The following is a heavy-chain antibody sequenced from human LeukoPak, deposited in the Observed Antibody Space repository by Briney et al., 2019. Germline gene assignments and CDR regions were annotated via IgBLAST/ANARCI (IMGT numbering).Heavy chain of an antibody. D-gene: IGHD6-13*01. V-gene: IGHV1-69*13. CDR2: IIPIFGTA. CDR1: GGTFSSYA. Sequence: SVKVSCKASGGTFSSYAISWVRQAPGQGLEWMGGIIPIFGTANYAQKFQGRVTITADESTSTAYMELSSLRSEDTAVYYCASGYSSSWYAFDIWGQGTMVTVSS. CDR3: ASGYSSSWYAFDI. J-gene: IGHJ3*02.